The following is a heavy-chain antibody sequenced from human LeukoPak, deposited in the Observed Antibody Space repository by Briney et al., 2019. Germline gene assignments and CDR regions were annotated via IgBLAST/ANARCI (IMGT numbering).Heavy chain of an antibody. D-gene: IGHD3-10*01. CDR1: GYSFTSYW. V-gene: IGHV5-10-1*01. CDR2: IDPSDSYT. J-gene: IGHJ6*02. Sequence: GESLKISCKGSGYSFTSYWISWVRQMPGEGLEWMGRIDPSDSYTNYSPSFQGHVTISADKSISTAYLQWSSLKASDTAMYYCARRPIRITMVRGVNGMDVWGQGTTVTVSS. CDR3: ARRPIRITMVRGVNGMDV.